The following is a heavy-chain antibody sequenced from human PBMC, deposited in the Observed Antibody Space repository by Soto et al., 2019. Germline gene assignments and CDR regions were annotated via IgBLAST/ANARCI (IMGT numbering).Heavy chain of an antibody. Sequence: SVKVSCKASGGTFSSYAISWVRQAPGQGLEWMGGIIPIFGTANYAQKFQGRVTITADESTSTAYMELSSLRSEDTAVYYCARKVGRGKAFDIWGQGTMVTVSS. CDR2: IIPIFGTA. J-gene: IGHJ3*02. D-gene: IGHD2-15*01. CDR3: ARKVGRGKAFDI. CDR1: GGTFSSYA. V-gene: IGHV1-69*13.